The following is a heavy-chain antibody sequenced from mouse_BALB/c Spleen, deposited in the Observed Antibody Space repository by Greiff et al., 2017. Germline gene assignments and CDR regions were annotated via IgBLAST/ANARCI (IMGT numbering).Heavy chain of an antibody. V-gene: IGHV1-67*01. Sequence: QVQLQQSGPELVRPGVSVKISCKGSGYTFTDYAMHWVKQSHAKSLEWIGVISTYSGNTKYNQKFKGKATMTVDKSSSTAYMELARLTSEDSAISYYVKEGCDYWGQGTTLTVSS. CDR2: ISTYSGNT. J-gene: IGHJ2*01. CDR3: VKEGCDY. CDR1: GYTFTDYA.